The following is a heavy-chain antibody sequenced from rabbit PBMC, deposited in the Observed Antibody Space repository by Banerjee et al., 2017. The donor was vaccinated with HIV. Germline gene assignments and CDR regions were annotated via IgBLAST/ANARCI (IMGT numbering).Heavy chain of an antibody. Sequence: YYATWAKGRFTISKTSSTTVTLQMTSLTAADTATYFCAREGLWGQGTLVTVS. J-gene: IGHJ6*01. V-gene: IGHV1S40*01. CDR3: AREGL.